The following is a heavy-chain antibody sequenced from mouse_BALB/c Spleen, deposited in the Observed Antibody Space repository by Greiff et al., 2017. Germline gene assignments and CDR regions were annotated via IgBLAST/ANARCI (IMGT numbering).Heavy chain of an antibody. D-gene: IGHD2-1*01. CDR2: IYPGDGDT. Sequence: QQSGAELARPGASVKLSCKASGYTFTSYWMQWVKQRPGQGLEWIGAIYPGDGDTRYTQKFKGKATLTADKSSSTAYMQLSSLASEDSAVYYCARDGNSYAMDYWGQGTSVTVSS. V-gene: IGHV1-87*01. J-gene: IGHJ4*01. CDR1: GYTFTSYW. CDR3: ARDGNSYAMDY.